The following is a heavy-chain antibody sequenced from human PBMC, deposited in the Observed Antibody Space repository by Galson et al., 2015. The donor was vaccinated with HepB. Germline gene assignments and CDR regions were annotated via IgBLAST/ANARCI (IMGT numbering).Heavy chain of an antibody. D-gene: IGHD4-17*01. CDR3: ATFALSGDYFGYFQY. V-gene: IGHV1-3*01. J-gene: IGHJ4*02. CDR2: INPGTGDT. CDR1: GYSFTTYA. Sequence: SVKVSCKASGYSFTTYALHWVRQAPGQSLEWMGWINPGTGDTTYSQSFQGRVTITRETSASTAYMDLTNLRSEDTAMYYCATFALSGDYFGYFQYWGQGTLVTVSS.